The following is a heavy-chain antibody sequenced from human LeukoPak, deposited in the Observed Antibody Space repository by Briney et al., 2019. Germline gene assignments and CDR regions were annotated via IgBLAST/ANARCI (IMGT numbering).Heavy chain of an antibody. Sequence: SETLSLTCAVSGGSISSYYWSWIRQPAGKGLEWIGRIYTSGSTNYNPSLKSRVAISVDTSKNQFSLKLSSVTAADTAVYYCARTAARDYYGSGSYPIWGQGTLVTVSS. CDR1: GGSISSYY. CDR3: ARTAARDYYGSGSYPI. J-gene: IGHJ1*01. D-gene: IGHD3-10*01. V-gene: IGHV4-4*07. CDR2: IYTSGST.